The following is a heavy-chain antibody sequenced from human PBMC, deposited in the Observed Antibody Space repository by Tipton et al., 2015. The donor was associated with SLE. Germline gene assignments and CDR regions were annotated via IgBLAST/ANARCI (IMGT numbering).Heavy chain of an antibody. V-gene: IGHV3-21*04. Sequence: GSLRLSCAASGFTFSSYSMNWVRQAPGKGLEWVSSISSSSYIYYADSVKGRFTISRDNAKNSLYLQMNSLRAEDTAVYYCARSLRDFWSGRHYFDYWGQGTLVTVSS. J-gene: IGHJ4*02. CDR2: ISSSSYI. CDR1: GFTFSSYS. CDR3: ARSLRDFWSGRHYFDY. D-gene: IGHD3-3*01.